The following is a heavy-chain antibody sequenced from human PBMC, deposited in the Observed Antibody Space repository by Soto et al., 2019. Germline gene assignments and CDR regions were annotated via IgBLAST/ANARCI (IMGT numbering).Heavy chain of an antibody. V-gene: IGHV1-69*13. CDR1: GGTFSSYA. J-gene: IGHJ6*02. CDR2: IIPIFGTA. CDR3: AIMITFGGVIVKTGYYYGMDV. D-gene: IGHD3-16*02. Sequence: ASVKVSCKASGGTFSSYAISWVRQAPGQGLEWMGGIIPIFGTANYAQKFQGRVTITADESTSTAYMELSSLRSEDTAVYYCAIMITFGGVIVKTGYYYGMDVWGQGTTVTVSS.